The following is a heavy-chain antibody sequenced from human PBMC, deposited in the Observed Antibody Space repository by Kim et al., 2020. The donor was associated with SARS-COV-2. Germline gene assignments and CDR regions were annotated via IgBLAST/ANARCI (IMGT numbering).Heavy chain of an antibody. Sequence: SETLSLTCTVSGGSISSYYWSWIRQPPGKGLEWIGYIYYSGSTNYNPSLKSRVTISVDTSKNQFSLKLGSVTAADTAVYYCARDRGGTYYYDSSDPWYFDYWGQGTLVAVST. D-gene: IGHD3-22*01. CDR1: GGSISSYY. CDR2: IYYSGST. V-gene: IGHV4-59*01. J-gene: IGHJ4*02. CDR3: ARDRGGTYYYDSSDPWYFDY.